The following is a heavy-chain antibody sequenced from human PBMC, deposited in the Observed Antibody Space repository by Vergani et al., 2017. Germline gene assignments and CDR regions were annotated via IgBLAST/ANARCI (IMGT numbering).Heavy chain of an antibody. CDR1: GYTFTGYY. J-gene: IGHJ4*02. D-gene: IGHD6-13*01. Sequence: QVQLVQSGAEVKKPGASVKVSCKASGYTFTGYYMHWVRQAPGQGLEWMGWINPNSGGTNYAQQFQGRVTMTRDTSISTAYMELSRLRSDDTAVYYCARDLTAAAGRSYWGQGTLVTVSS. CDR3: ARDLTAAAGRSY. V-gene: IGHV1-2*02. CDR2: INPNSGGT.